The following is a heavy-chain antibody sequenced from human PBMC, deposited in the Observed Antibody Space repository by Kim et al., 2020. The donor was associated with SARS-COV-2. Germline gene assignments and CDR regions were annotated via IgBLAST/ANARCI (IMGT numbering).Heavy chain of an antibody. Sequence: GGSLRLSCAASGFTFGDYAMHWVRQAPGKGLEWVSGISWNSGSIGYADSVKGRFTIFRDNAKNSLYLQMNRLRAEDTALLYCAKEGSTSPGNYFDYWGQGTLVTVSS. V-gene: IGHV3-9*01. D-gene: IGHD2-2*01. CDR3: AKEGSTSPGNYFDY. CDR2: ISWNSGSI. J-gene: IGHJ4*02. CDR1: GFTFGDYA.